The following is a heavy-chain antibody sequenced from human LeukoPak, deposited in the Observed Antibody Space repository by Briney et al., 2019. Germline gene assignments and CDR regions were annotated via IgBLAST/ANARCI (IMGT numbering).Heavy chain of an antibody. J-gene: IGHJ5*02. CDR3: AKSPLGATDWFDP. CDR2: ISSSSSYI. V-gene: IGHV3-21*01. Sequence: GGSLRLSCAASGFTFSSYSMNWVRQAPGKGLEWVSSISSSSSYIYYADSVKGRFTISRDNAKNSLYLQMNSLRAEDTAVYYCAKSPLGATDWFDPWGQGTLVTVSS. CDR1: GFTFSSYS. D-gene: IGHD1-26*01.